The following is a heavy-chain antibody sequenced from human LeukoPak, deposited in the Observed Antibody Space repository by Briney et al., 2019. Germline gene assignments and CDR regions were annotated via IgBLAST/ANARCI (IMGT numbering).Heavy chain of an antibody. D-gene: IGHD5-18*01. V-gene: IGHV3-30-3*01. Sequence: GGSLRLSCAASGFTFSSYAMHWVRQAPGKGLEWVAVISYDGSNKYYADSVKGRFTISRDNSKNTLYLQMNSLRAEDTAVYYCARGLVRIQLWTALDYWGQGTLVTVSS. J-gene: IGHJ4*02. CDR2: ISYDGSNK. CDR1: GFTFSSYA. CDR3: ARGLVRIQLWTALDY.